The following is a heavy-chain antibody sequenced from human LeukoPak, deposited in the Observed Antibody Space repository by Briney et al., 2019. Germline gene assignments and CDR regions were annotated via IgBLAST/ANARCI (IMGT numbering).Heavy chain of an antibody. V-gene: IGHV3-49*04. Sequence: GGSLRLSCAASGFTFGDYAMSWVRQAPGKGLEWVGFIRSKAYGGTTEYAASVKGRFTISRDDSKSIAYLQMNSLKTEDTAVXXXXRVYSSGWYGGSFDYWGQGTLVTVSS. D-gene: IGHD6-19*01. CDR1: GFTFGDYA. CDR3: XRVYSSGWYGGSFDY. J-gene: IGHJ4*02. CDR2: IRSKAYGGTT.